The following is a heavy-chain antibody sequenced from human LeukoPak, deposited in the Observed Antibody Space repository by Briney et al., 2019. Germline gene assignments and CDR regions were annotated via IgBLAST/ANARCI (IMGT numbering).Heavy chain of an antibody. CDR3: AKGYSGYVNDAFDI. CDR1: GFTFSSYG. Sequence: GRSLRLSCAASGFTFSSYGLHWVRQAPGKGLEWVAVISYDGSNKYYADSVKGRFTISRDNSKSTLYLQMNSLRAEDTAVYYCAKGYSGYVNDAFDISGQGTKVTVSS. D-gene: IGHD5-12*01. V-gene: IGHV3-30*18. J-gene: IGHJ3*02. CDR2: ISYDGSNK.